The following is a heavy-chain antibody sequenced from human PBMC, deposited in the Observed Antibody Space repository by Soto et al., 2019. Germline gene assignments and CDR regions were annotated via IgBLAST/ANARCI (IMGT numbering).Heavy chain of an antibody. Sequence: QVHLVESGGGGVQPGRSKRLSCVVSGFTFNDYAIHWVRQAPGKGLEGVAVISFVGNNKFYTDSVKGRFTISRDRSKTTAYLQMNNLRAEDTAVYYCARDHWDCSGGGCNPHQLNFFAMDVWGQGTTVTVSS. V-gene: IGHV3-30*03. CDR3: ARDHWDCSGGGCNPHQLNFFAMDV. CDR2: ISFVGNNK. CDR1: GFTFNDYA. J-gene: IGHJ6*02. D-gene: IGHD2-15*01.